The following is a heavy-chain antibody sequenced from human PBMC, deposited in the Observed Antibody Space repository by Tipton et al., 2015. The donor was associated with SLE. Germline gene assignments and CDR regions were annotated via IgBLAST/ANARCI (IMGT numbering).Heavy chain of an antibody. J-gene: IGHJ4*02. Sequence: TLSLTCNVSGYSISNAYYWGWVRQHPGKGLEWIGYVYYSGSTYYNPSLKSRVTISVDTSKNQFSLKLSSVTAADTAVYYCARGPAAELDYWGQGTLVTVSS. CDR3: ARGPAAELDY. V-gene: IGHV4-31*03. CDR2: VYYSGST. CDR1: GYSISNAYY. D-gene: IGHD1-14*01.